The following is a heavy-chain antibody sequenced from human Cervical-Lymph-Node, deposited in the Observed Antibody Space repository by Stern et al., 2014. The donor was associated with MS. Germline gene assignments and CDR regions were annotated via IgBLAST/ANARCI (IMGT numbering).Heavy chain of an antibody. CDR3: GGNY. V-gene: IGHV3-21*01. CDR2: ITSTSTYT. CDR1: GFTFSNYS. J-gene: IGHJ4*02. Sequence: EVQLVESGGGLVKPGGSLRLSCAASGFTFSNYSMSWVRQAPGKGLEWVSSITSTSTYTYYADSVRGGFTISRDNAKKSLYLQMNSLRAEDTAVYYCGGNYWGQGTLVTVSS.